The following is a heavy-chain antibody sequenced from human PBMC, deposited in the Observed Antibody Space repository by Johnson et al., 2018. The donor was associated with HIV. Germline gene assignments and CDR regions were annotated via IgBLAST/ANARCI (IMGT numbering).Heavy chain of an antibody. J-gene: IGHJ3*02. Sequence: QVQLVESGGGLVQPGGSLRLSCAASGFTFSSYAMHWVRQAPGKGLEWVAVISYDGSNKYYADSVKGRFTISRDNSKNTLYLQMNSLRAEDTAVYYCARASAVFDAFDIWGQGTMVTVSS. D-gene: IGHD1-14*01. CDR1: GFTFSSYA. CDR2: ISYDGSNK. V-gene: IGHV3-30*14. CDR3: ARASAVFDAFDI.